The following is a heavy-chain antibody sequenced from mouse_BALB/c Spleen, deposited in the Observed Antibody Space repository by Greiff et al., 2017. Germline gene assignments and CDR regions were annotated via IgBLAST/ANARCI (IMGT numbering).Heavy chain of an antibody. CDR3: ARGIYYDYDGYAMDY. V-gene: IGHV5-6-5*01. CDR1: GFTFSSYA. Sequence: EVHLVESGGGLVKPGGSLKLSCAASGFTFSSYAMSWVRQTPEKRLEWVASISSGGSTYYPDSVKGRFTISRDNARNILYLQMSSLRSEDTAMYYCARGIYYDYDGYAMDYWGQGTSVTVSS. CDR2: ISSGGST. J-gene: IGHJ4*01. D-gene: IGHD2-4*01.